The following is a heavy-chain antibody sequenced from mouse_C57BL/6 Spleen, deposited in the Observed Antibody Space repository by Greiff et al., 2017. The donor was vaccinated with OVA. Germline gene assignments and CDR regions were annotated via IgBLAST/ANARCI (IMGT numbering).Heavy chain of an antibody. CDR1: GFTFSDAW. CDR3: TRRNYYAMDY. CDR2: IRNKANNHAT. Sequence: EVKVEESGGGLVQPGGSMKLSCAASGFTFSDAWMDWVRQSPEKGLEWVAAIRNKANNHATYYAESVKGRFTISRDDSKSSVYLQMNSLRAEDTGIYYCTRRNYYAMDYWGQGTSVTVSS. J-gene: IGHJ4*01. V-gene: IGHV6-6*01.